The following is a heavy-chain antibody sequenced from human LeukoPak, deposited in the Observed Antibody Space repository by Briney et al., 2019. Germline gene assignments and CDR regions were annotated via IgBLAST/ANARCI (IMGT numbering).Heavy chain of an antibody. J-gene: IGHJ5*02. CDR1: GFTFSSYN. CDR2: ISSSSSYI. D-gene: IGHD3-16*02. V-gene: IGHV3-21*01. Sequence: GGSLRLSCAASGFTFSSYNMNWVRQAPGKGLEWVSSISSSSSYIYYGDSVKGRFTISRDNAKNSLYLQMNSLRAEDTAVYYCARAGPSYNWFDPWGQGTLVTVSS. CDR3: ARAGPSYNWFDP.